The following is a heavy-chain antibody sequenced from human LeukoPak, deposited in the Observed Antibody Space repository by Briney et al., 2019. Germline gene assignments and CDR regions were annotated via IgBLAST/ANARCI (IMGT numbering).Heavy chain of an antibody. Sequence: GGSLRLSCVVSGFTFNRCWMNWVRQAPGKGLEWVSAISGSGGSTYYADSVKGRFTISRDNSKNTLYLQMNSLRAEDTAVYYCAKDLYCRTTSCPATLDYWGQGTLVTVSS. J-gene: IGHJ4*02. CDR2: ISGSGGST. CDR3: AKDLYCRTTSCPATLDY. V-gene: IGHV3-23*01. D-gene: IGHD2-2*01. CDR1: GFTFNRCW.